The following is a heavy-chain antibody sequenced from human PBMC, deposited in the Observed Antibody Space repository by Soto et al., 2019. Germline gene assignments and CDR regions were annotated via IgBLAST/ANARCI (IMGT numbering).Heavy chain of an antibody. Sequence: QVQVVESGGGLVKPGGSLRLSCAASGFTFSDHSMSWIRQAPGKGLEWVAHISTSGSFTYYAECVKGRFTISRDNANNSVHLQMNRLRAEDTAVYFCARDEDNYDSLSWFDPWGQGTRVTVSS. CDR2: ISTSGSFT. J-gene: IGHJ5*02. V-gene: IGHV3-11*05. D-gene: IGHD3-3*01. CDR1: GFTFSDHS. CDR3: ARDEDNYDSLSWFDP.